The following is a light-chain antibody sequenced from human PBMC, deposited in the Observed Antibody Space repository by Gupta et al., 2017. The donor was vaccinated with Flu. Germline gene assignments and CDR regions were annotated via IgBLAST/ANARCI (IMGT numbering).Light chain of an antibody. J-gene: IGLJ3*02. CDR2: LNSDGSH. CDR3: QTGGSGIWV. V-gene: IGLV4-69*01. CDR1: SRSGGEA. Sequence: KPTSTPSSRSGGEANEWHQRQPEKGPRYLMKLNSDGSHSKGGGIPGRFSGSSGGAERHLTSSSHEAEDEDDYYCQTGGSGIWVFGGGTKLTVL.